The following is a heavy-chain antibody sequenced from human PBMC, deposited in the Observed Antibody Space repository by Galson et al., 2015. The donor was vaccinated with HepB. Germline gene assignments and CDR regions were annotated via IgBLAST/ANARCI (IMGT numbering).Heavy chain of an antibody. CDR1: GLTFSSYA. CDR3: AKGLGYSSSWYYFDY. Sequence: SLRLSCAASGLTFSSYAMSWVRQAPGKGLEWVSAISGSGGSTYYADSVKGRFTISRDNSKNTLYLQMNSLRAEDTAVYYCAKGLGYSSSWYYFDYWGQGTLVTVSS. V-gene: IGHV3-23*01. CDR2: ISGSGGST. D-gene: IGHD6-13*01. J-gene: IGHJ4*02.